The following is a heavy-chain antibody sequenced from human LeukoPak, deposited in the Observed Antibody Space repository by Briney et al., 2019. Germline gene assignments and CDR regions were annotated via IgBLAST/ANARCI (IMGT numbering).Heavy chain of an antibody. CDR1: GFTFSSYA. V-gene: IGHV3-30-3*01. CDR3: ATLLVVPAARGWFDP. CDR2: ISYDGSNK. J-gene: IGHJ5*02. D-gene: IGHD2-2*01. Sequence: GGSLRLSCAASGFTFSSYAMHWVRQAPGKGLEWVAVISYDGSNKYYADSVKGRFTISRDNSKNTLYLQMNSLRAEDTAVYYCATLLVVPAARGWFDPWGQGTLVTVSS.